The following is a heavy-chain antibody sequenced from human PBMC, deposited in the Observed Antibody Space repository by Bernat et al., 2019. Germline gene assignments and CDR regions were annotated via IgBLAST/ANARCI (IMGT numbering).Heavy chain of an antibody. CDR2: IIPIFGTA. CDR1: GGTFSSYA. D-gene: IGHD6-6*01. Sequence: QVQLVQSGAEVKKPGSSVKVSCKASGGTFSSYAISWVRQAPGQGLEWMGGIIPIFGTANYAQKFQGRVTITADESTSTAYMGLSRLGSEETGVDFWALGLPSAQGIAARPRYWGQGTLVTGSS. CDR3: ALGLPSAQGIAARPRY. J-gene: IGHJ4*01. V-gene: IGHV1-69*01.